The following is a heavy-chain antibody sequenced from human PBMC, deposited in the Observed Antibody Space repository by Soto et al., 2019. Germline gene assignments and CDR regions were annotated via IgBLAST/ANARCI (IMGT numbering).Heavy chain of an antibody. D-gene: IGHD5-18*01. CDR3: ARDRLMATAGTARHYFGLDV. CDR1: GGSIRSGGYY. V-gene: IGHV4-31*03. CDR2: IYYSGNT. J-gene: IGHJ6*02. Sequence: SETLSLTCTVYGGSIRSGGYYWSWVRQNPRRGLEWIGNIYYSGNTYYNPSLKSRLTISVDTPKNQFSLNLSSVTAADTAVYYCARDRLMATAGTARHYFGLDVWGQGTTVTVSS.